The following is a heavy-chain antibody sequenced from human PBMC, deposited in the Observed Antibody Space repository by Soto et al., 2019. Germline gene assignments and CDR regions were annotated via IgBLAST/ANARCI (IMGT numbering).Heavy chain of an antibody. CDR1: GGTFSTYA. J-gene: IGHJ4*02. V-gene: IGHV1-69*08. Sequence: QVQLVQSGAEVKEPGSSVKVSCRASGGTFSTYAVSWVRQAPGQGPEWMGRIIPVLGTTNYAQRYQGRITIIADKSTSSAYMELSSLRSEDTAIYSCARDLARASSGEFDSWGQGTLVTVSS. CDR2: IIPVLGTT. D-gene: IGHD6-19*01. CDR3: ARDLARASSGEFDS.